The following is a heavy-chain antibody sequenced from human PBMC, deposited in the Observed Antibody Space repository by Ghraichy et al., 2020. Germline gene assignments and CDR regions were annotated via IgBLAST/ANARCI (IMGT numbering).Heavy chain of an antibody. J-gene: IGHJ4*02. V-gene: IGHV4-34*01. CDR1: GGSFSGYY. CDR3: AFSSGWYREPLDY. D-gene: IGHD6-19*01. Sequence: SETLSLTCAVYGGSFSGYYWSWIRQPPGKGLEWIGEINHSGSTNYNPSLKSRVTISVDTSKNQFSLKLSSVTAADTAVYYCAFSSGWYREPLDYWGQGTLVTVSS. CDR2: INHSGST.